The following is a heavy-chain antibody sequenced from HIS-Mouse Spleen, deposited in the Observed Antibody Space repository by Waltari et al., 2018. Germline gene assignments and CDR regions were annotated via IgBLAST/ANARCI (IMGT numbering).Heavy chain of an antibody. Sequence: QVQLVQSGAEVKKPGASVKVSCKASGYTFTSYYMHWVRQAPGQGLEWTGIIHPSVGSTSYAQKFQGRVTMTRETSTSTVYMELSSLRSEDTAVYYCARGSGYSSSWDAFDIWGQGTMVTVSS. CDR2: IHPSVGST. CDR1: GYTFTSYY. D-gene: IGHD6-13*01. V-gene: IGHV1-46*03. CDR3: ARGSGYSSSWDAFDI. J-gene: IGHJ3*02.